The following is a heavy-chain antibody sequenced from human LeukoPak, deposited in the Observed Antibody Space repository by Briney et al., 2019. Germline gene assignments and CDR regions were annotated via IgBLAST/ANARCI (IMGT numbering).Heavy chain of an antibody. V-gene: IGHV3-30*04. D-gene: IGHD5-24*01. CDR2: ISYDGSGS. Sequence: PGGSLRLSCAASGFTFSSYAIHWVRQTPGKGLEWVAVISYDGSGSYFADSVKGRFTISRDNSKSTLYLQLNSLRAEATAVYYCAKGHTIPTTRPAAFDIWGQGTMVTVSS. CDR3: AKGHTIPTTRPAAFDI. CDR1: GFTFSSYA. J-gene: IGHJ3*02.